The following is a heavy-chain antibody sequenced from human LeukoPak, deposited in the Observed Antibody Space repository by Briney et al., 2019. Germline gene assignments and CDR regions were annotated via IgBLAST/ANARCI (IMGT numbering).Heavy chain of an antibody. V-gene: IGHV3-73*01. CDR2: IGSKANSYAT. Sequence: GGSLRLSCAASGFTFSGSAMHWVRQASGKGLEWVGRIGSKANSYATAYAASVKGRFTISRDDSKNTAYLQMNSLKTEDTAVYYCTSSTVTTKDFDYWGQGTLVTVSS. CDR1: GFTFSGSA. CDR3: TSSTVTTKDFDY. J-gene: IGHJ4*02. D-gene: IGHD4-17*01.